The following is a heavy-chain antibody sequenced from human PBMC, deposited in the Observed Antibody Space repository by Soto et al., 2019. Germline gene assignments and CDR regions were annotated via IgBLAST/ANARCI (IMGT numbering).Heavy chain of an antibody. CDR1: GGSISSSSYY. V-gene: IGHV4-39*01. CDR2: IYYSGST. J-gene: IGHJ1*01. D-gene: IGHD2-21*02. CDR3: ARHGYCGGDCYYFQH. Sequence: SETLSLTCTVSGGSISSSSYYWGWIRQPPGKGLEWIGSIYYSGSTYYNPSLKSRVTISGDTSKNQFSLKLSSVTAADTAVYYCARHGYCGGDCYYFQHWGQGTLVTVSS.